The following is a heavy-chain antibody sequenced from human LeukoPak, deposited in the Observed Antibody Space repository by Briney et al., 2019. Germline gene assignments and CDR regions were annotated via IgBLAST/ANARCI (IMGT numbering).Heavy chain of an antibody. CDR2: IKQDGSEK. J-gene: IGHJ3*01. CDR3: ARDQGYCTSASCRGDAFDV. CDR1: GFTFSSYW. V-gene: IGHV3-7*01. D-gene: IGHD2-2*01. Sequence: GGSLRLSCAASGFTFSSYWMSWVRLAPGKGLEWVAKIKQDGSEKYYVDSVKGRFTISRDNAKNSLSLQMNSLRAEDTAVYYCARDQGYCTSASCRGDAFDVWGQGSMVSVSS.